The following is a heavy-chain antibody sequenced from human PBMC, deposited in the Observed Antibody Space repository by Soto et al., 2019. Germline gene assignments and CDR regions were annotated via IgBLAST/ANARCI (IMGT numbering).Heavy chain of an antibody. CDR1: GYTFTSYG. CDR3: ARGGAVVVPALGYSSSWPRDY. D-gene: IGHD6-13*01. CDR2: ISAYNGNT. J-gene: IGHJ4*02. V-gene: IGHV1-18*04. Sequence: ASVKVSCKASGYTFTSYGISWVRQAPGQGLEWMGWISAYNGNTNYAQKLQGRVTMTTDTSTSTAYMELRSLRSDDTAVYYCARGGAVVVPALGYSSSWPRDYWGQGTMVTVYS.